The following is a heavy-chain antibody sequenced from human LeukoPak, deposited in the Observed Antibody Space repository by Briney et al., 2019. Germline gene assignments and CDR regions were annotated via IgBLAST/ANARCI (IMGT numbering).Heavy chain of an antibody. J-gene: IGHJ4*02. CDR1: SDSISSGDCY. V-gene: IGHV4-30-4*08. Sequence: PSETLFLTCAVYSDSISSGDCYWSWIRQPPGKGLEWIGYIYYSGNTYYNPSLQSRVTISVDTSKNQFSLNLSSVTAADTAVFYCARSHDYFDDWGQGTLVTVSS. CDR2: IYYSGNT. CDR3: ARSHDYFDD.